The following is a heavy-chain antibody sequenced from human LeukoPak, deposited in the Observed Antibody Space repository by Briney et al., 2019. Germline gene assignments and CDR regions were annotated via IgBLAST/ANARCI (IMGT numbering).Heavy chain of an antibody. D-gene: IGHD3-9*01. CDR2: INPNSGGT. CDR3: ARLPAYFVLTAY. V-gene: IGHV1-2*02. CDR1: GGTFSSYA. Sequence: ASVKVSCKASGGTFSSYAISWVRQAPGQGLEWMGWINPNSGGTNYAQKFQGRVTMTRDTSISTAYMELSRLRSDDTAVYYRARLPAYFVLTAYWGQGTLVTVSS. J-gene: IGHJ4*02.